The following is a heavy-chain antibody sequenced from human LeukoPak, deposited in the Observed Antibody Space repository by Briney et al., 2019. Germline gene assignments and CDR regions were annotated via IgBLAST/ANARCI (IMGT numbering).Heavy chain of an antibody. Sequence: PGGSLRLSCAASGFTFSSYAMSWVRQAPGKGLEWVSAISGSGGSTYYADSVKGRFTISRDNSKNTLYLQMNSLRAEDTAVYYCAREKGSGCSGGSCYSRSSFDYWGQGTLVTVSS. J-gene: IGHJ4*02. CDR3: AREKGSGCSGGSCYSRSSFDY. CDR2: ISGSGGST. CDR1: GFTFSSYA. V-gene: IGHV3-23*01. D-gene: IGHD2-15*01.